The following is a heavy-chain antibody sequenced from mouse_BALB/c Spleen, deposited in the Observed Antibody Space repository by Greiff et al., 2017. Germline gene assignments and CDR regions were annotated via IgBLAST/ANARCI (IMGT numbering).Heavy chain of an antibody. V-gene: IGHV7-3*02. Sequence: EVKLVESGGGLVQPGGSLRLSCATSGFTFTDYYMSWVRQPPGKALEWLGFIRNKANGYTTEYSASVKGRFTISRDNSQSILYLQMNTLRAEDSATYYCARVGHDYGYYAMDDWGQGTSVTVSS. J-gene: IGHJ4*01. CDR3: ARVGHDYGYYAMDD. CDR1: GFTFTDYY. D-gene: IGHD1-2*01. CDR2: IRNKANGYTT.